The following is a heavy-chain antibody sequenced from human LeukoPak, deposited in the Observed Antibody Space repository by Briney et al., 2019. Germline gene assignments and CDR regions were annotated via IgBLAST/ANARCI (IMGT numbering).Heavy chain of an antibody. Sequence: SETLSLTCTVSGGSISTYYWSWIRQSPGKGLEWIGSIYYSGSANYNLSLKSRVTISVDTSKNQFSLELSSVTAADTAVYYCAVNLTRHTFDIWGQGTMVTVSS. CDR2: IYYSGSA. CDR3: AVNLTRHTFDI. CDR1: GGSISTYY. D-gene: IGHD1-1*01. J-gene: IGHJ3*02. V-gene: IGHV4-59*08.